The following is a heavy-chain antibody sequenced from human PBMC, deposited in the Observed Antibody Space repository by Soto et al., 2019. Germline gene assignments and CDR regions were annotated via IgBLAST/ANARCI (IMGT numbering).Heavy chain of an antibody. D-gene: IGHD2-15*01. J-gene: IGHJ6*03. CDR2: IFSNDEK. V-gene: IGHV2-26*01. CDR3: ARISRCSGGSCYFFYYYYYMDV. CDR1: GFSLSNARMG. Sequence: SGPTLVNPTETLTLTCTVSGFSLSNARMGVSWIRQPPGKALEWLAHIFSNDEKSYSTSLKSRLTISKDTSKSQVVLTMTNMDPVDTATYYCARISRCSGGSCYFFYYYYYMDVWGKGTTVTVSS.